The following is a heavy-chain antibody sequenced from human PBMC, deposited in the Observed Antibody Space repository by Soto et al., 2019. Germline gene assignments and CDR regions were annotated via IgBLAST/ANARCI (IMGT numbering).Heavy chain of an antibody. V-gene: IGHV1-69*04. CDR3: ARDLGDSFVRTGY. CDR1: GYTFTSYG. J-gene: IGHJ4*02. Sequence: SVKVSCKASGYTFTSYGIRWVRQAPGQGLEWMGRIIPILDITNYAQKLQGRVTITADKSTTTAYMELSSLGSDDTAVYYCARDLGDSFVRTGYWGQGTLVTVSS. CDR2: IIPILDIT. D-gene: IGHD2-21*01.